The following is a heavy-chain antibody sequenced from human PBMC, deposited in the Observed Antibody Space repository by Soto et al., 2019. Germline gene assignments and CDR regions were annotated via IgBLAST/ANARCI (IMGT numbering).Heavy chain of an antibody. Sequence: EVQLVESVGGLVQPGGSLRLSCAASGFTFNKYWMTWVRQAPGKGLEWVATIKEDGSEKYYGDSLRGRFTISRDNAENSLYLQMNSLRVEDTAVYYCVRARVDYWGQGTLVTVSS. CDR1: GFTFNKYW. CDR3: VRARVDY. J-gene: IGHJ4*02. CDR2: IKEDGSEK. V-gene: IGHV3-7*04.